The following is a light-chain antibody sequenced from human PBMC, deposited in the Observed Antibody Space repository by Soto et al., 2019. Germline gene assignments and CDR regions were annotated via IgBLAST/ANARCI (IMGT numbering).Light chain of an antibody. CDR1: QRISNF. J-gene: IGKJ2*01. CDR2: AAS. V-gene: IGKV1-39*01. CDR3: QQSHSSPYT. Sequence: DIQMTQSPSSLSASVGDRVTISCRASQRISNFLSWYQQRPGKAPTLLIYAASTLQRGVPSRFSGSGSGTDFTLTISSLQPEDFATYYCQQSHSSPYTFGQGTKLEI.